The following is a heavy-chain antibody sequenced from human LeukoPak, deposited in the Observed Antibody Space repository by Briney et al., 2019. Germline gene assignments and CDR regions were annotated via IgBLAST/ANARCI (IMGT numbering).Heavy chain of an antibody. J-gene: IGHJ4*02. CDR1: GFTFSSYA. D-gene: IGHD2-15*01. V-gene: IGHV3-30*04. Sequence: GGSLRLSCAASGFTFSSYAMHWVRQAPGKGLEWVAVISYDGSNKYYADSVKGRFTISRDNSKNTLYLQMNSPRAEDTAVYYCARDATWSHFDYWGQGTLVTVSS. CDR2: ISYDGSNK. CDR3: ARDATWSHFDY.